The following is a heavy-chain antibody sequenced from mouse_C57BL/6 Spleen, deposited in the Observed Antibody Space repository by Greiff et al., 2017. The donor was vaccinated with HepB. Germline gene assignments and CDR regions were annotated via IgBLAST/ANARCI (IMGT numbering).Heavy chain of an antibody. Sequence: VQLQQSGAELMKPGASVKLSCKATGYTFTGYWIEWVKQRPGHGLEWIGEILPGRGSTNYNEKFKGKATFTADTSSNTAYMQLSSLTTEDSAIYYCARGAYDSSWFAYWGQGTLVTVSA. V-gene: IGHV1-9*01. CDR3: ARGAYDSSWFAY. J-gene: IGHJ3*01. CDR2: ILPGRGST. CDR1: GYTFTGYW. D-gene: IGHD2-4*01.